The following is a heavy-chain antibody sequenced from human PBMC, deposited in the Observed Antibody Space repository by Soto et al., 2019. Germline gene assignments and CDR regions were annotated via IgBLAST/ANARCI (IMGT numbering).Heavy chain of an antibody. Sequence: ASVKVSCKASGYIFTNNDMHWVRQAPGQGLEWMGIINPSGGSTSYAQKFQGRVTMTRDTSTNTVYMNLSSLRSEDTAVYYCARERDGSGRYGLDVWGQGTTVNVSS. CDR3: ARERDGSGRYGLDV. CDR1: GYIFTNND. V-gene: IGHV1-46*01. CDR2: INPSGGST. D-gene: IGHD3-10*01. J-gene: IGHJ6*02.